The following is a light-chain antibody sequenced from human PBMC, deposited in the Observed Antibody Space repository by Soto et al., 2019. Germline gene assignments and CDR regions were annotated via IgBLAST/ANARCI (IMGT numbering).Light chain of an antibody. CDR1: SSDVGGYKF. V-gene: IGLV2-14*01. CDR2: EVS. Sequence: QPVLTQPASVSGSPGQSITISCTGTSSDVGGYKFVSWYQQHPGTAPKLMIYEVSNRPSGVSSRFSGSKSGNTASLTISGLQAEDEADYFCGSYTGSIYVFGNGTKVTVL. CDR3: GSYTGSIYV. J-gene: IGLJ1*01.